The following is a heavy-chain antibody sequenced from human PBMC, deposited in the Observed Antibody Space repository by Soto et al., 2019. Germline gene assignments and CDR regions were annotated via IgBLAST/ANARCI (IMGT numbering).Heavy chain of an antibody. V-gene: IGHV1-24*01. D-gene: IGHD2-15*01. CDR3: ATDLVRYCSGGSCYLVDY. J-gene: IGHJ4*02. Sequence: ASVQVSCKVSGYTLTELSMHWVRQAPGKGLEWMGGFDPEDGETIYAQKFQGRVTMTEDTSTDTAYMELSSLRSEDTAVYYCATDLVRYCSGGSCYLVDYWGQGTLVTVSS. CDR1: GYTLTELS. CDR2: FDPEDGET.